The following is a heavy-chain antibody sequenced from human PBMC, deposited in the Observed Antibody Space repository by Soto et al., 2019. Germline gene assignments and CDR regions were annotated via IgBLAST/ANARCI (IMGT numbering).Heavy chain of an antibody. Sequence: TSETLSLTCTVSGGSISSGGYYWSWIRQHPGKGLEWIGYIYYSGSTYYNPSLKSRVTISVDTSKNQFSLKLSSVTAADTAVYYCARGPTVPDGVYYYDSSGYYDYSGQGTLVTVSS. J-gene: IGHJ4*02. CDR2: IYYSGST. V-gene: IGHV4-31*03. D-gene: IGHD3-22*01. CDR1: GGSISSGGYY. CDR3: ARGPTVPDGVYYYDSSGYYDY.